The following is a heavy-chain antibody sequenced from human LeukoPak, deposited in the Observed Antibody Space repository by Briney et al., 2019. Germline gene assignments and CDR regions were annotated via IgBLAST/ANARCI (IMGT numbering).Heavy chain of an antibody. CDR2: IKEDGSEK. V-gene: IGHV3-7*05. D-gene: IGHD6-13*01. CDR1: GFTFSSYW. CDR3: AKDPQQQLATSFDY. J-gene: IGHJ4*02. Sequence: GGSLRLSCAASGFTFSSYWMSWVRQAPGKGLEWVANIKEDGSEKNYVDSVKGRFTISRDNAKNSLYLQMNSLRAEDTAVYYCAKDPQQQLATSFDYWGQGTLVTVSS.